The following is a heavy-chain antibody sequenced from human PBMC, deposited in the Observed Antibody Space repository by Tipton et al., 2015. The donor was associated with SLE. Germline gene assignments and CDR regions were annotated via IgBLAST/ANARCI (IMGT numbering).Heavy chain of an antibody. Sequence: TLSLTCTVSGGSISSSSYYWGWIRQPPGKGLEWIGYIYYSGSTNYNPSLKSRVTISVDTSKNQFSLKLRSVTAADTAVYYCGRGGNYRYNWNDGDGFDIWGQGTMVTVSS. J-gene: IGHJ3*02. CDR2: IYYSGST. CDR1: GGSISSSSYY. CDR3: GRGGNYRYNWNDGDGFDI. V-gene: IGHV4-39*07. D-gene: IGHD1-20*01.